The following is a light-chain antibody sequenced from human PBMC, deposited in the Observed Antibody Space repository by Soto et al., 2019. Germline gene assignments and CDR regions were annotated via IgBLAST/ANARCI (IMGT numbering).Light chain of an antibody. CDR2: GAS. CDR1: QSVSSNY. CDR3: QQYGSSPRT. V-gene: IGKV3-20*01. J-gene: IGKJ1*01. Sequence: EIGLTQPPGTLSLSPGERATLSCRASQSVSSNYLAWYQQKPGQAPRLLIYGASSRATGIPDRFSGSGSGTEFTLTISRLEPEDLAVFYCQQYGSSPRTFGQGTKVEI.